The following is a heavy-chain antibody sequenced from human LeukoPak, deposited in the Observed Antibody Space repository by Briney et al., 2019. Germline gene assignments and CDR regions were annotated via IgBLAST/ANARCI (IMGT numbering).Heavy chain of an antibody. V-gene: IGHV3-48*03. CDR3: ARALLPDYGDTGY. CDR1: GFTLSSYE. CDR2: ISSSGSTI. Sequence: PGGCLRLSPAASGFTLSSYEMNWVRQAPGQGLEWVSYISSSGSTIYYPHPLKGRFTISRDNAKNSLYLQMNSLRAEDTAVYYCARALLPDYGDTGYWGQGTLVTVSS. J-gene: IGHJ4*02. D-gene: IGHD4-17*01.